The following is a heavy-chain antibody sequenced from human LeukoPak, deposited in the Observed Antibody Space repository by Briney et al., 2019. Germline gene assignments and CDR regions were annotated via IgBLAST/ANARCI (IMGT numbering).Heavy chain of an antibody. CDR3: ATSMVRGVPQNN. D-gene: IGHD3-10*01. V-gene: IGHV1-2*02. CDR2: INPNSSGT. CDR1: GYTFTGYY. J-gene: IGHJ4*02. Sequence: ASVKVSCKASGYTFTGYYMHWVRQAPGQGLEWMGWINPNSSGTNYAQKFQGRVTMTRDTSISTAYMELSRLRSDDTAVYYCATSMVRGVPQNNWGQGTLVTVSS.